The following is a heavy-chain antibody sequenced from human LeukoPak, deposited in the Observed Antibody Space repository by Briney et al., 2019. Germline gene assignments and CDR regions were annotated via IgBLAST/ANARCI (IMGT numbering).Heavy chain of an antibody. CDR3: ARVEEAAAFDP. V-gene: IGHV3-21*01. CDR1: GFTFSSYS. J-gene: IGHJ5*02. CDR2: ISSSSSHM. Sequence: GGSLRLSCAASGFTFSSYSMTWVRQAPGKGLEWVSSISSSSSHMYCADSVKGRFTISRDNAKNSLYLQMNSLRAEDTAVYYCARVEEAAAFDPWGQGTLVTVSS. D-gene: IGHD2-15*01.